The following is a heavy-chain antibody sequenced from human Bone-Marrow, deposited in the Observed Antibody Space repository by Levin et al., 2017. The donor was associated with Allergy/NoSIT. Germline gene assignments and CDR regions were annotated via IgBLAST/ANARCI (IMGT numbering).Heavy chain of an antibody. CDR1: GFTFTDYF. D-gene: IGHD3-10*01. J-gene: IGHJ4*02. CDR3: VRDWELSGRSYYGSGAPDS. Sequence: KLGESLKISCAASGFTFTDYFMGWIRQAPGKGLEWISYISSSSYNIHYGDSVKGRFTISRDNAKNLLYLQMKNLRVEDTAVYYCVRDWELSGRSYYGSGAPDSWGQGTQVTVSS. V-gene: IGHV3-11*01. CDR2: ISSSSYNI.